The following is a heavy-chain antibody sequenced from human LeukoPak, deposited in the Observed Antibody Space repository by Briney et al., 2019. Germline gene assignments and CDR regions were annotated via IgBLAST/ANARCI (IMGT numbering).Heavy chain of an antibody. V-gene: IGHV3-7*01. D-gene: IGHD6-13*01. CDR2: IKQDGSEK. J-gene: IGHJ4*02. CDR1: GFTFSTYW. CDR3: ASRLYSSSWYV. Sequence: PGGSLRLSCAASGFTFSTYWMNWVRQAPGKGLEWVANIKQDGSEKYYVDSVKGRFTISRDNAKNSLYLQMNSLRAEDTAVYHCASRLYSSSWYVWGQGTLVTVSS.